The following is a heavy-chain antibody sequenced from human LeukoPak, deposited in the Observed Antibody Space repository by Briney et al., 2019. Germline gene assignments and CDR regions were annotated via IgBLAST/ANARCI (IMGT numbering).Heavy chain of an antibody. CDR1: GGTFSSYG. J-gene: IGHJ4*02. D-gene: IGHD2-21*01. CDR2: IIPIFGTR. V-gene: IGHV1-69*01. Sequence: SVKVSCKASGGTFSSYGFSWVRQAPGQGLEWMGEIIPIFGTRKYAQKFQGRVMITADESTSTAYMELGSLRSEDTAVYYCARDGGDFFDYWGQGTLVSVSS. CDR3: ARDGGDFFDY.